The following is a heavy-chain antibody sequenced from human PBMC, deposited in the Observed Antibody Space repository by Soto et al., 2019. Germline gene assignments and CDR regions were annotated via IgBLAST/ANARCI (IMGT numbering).Heavy chain of an antibody. V-gene: IGHV1-18*01. CDR2: ISAYNGNT. CDR3: ARDMAGTTSNWFDP. CDR1: GYTFTSYG. J-gene: IGHJ5*02. D-gene: IGHD1-1*01. Sequence: ASVKVSCKASGYTFTSYGISWVRQAPGQGLERMGWISAYNGNTNYAQKLQGRVTMTTDTSTSTAYMELRSLRSDDTAVYYCARDMAGTTSNWFDPWGQGTLVTVSS.